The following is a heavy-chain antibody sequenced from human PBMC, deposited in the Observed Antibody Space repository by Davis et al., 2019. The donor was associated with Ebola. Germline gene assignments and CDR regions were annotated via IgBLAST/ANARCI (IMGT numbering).Heavy chain of an antibody. CDR1: GYIFTSYA. CDR2: INAGNGDT. Sequence: AASVKVSCKASGYIFTSYAMHWVRQAPGQRLEWMGWINAGNGDTKYSQKFRGRVTMTRNISIGTAYMELSSLRSEDTAVYYCARRVGSRSGFDYWGQGTLVTVSS. D-gene: IGHD1-26*01. V-gene: IGHV1-3*01. J-gene: IGHJ4*02. CDR3: ARRVGSRSGFDY.